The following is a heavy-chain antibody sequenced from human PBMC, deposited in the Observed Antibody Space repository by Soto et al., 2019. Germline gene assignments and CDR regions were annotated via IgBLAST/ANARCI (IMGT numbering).Heavy chain of an antibody. J-gene: IGHJ6*02. V-gene: IGHV1-18*01. D-gene: IGHD3-10*01. CDR1: GYTFTSYG. Sequence: QVQLVQSGAEVRKPGASVKVSCKASGYTFTSYGITWVRQAPGQGLEWMGWISAYSGNTQSAQKFQGRVTMTTDTSTSTAYMELRRLSSDDTAVYYCASEGDRGRTYYYGMDVWGQGTTVTVSS. CDR2: ISAYSGNT. CDR3: ASEGDRGRTYYYGMDV.